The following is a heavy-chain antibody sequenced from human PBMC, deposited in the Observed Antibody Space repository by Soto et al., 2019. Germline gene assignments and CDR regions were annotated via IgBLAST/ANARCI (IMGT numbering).Heavy chain of an antibody. CDR3: ARDAGHRSSWESNRYYYGRDV. D-gene: IGHD6-13*01. J-gene: IGHJ6*02. CDR1: GYTFTSYG. V-gene: IGHV1-18*01. Sequence: ASVKVSCTASGYTFTSYGISWVRQAPGQGLEWMGWISAYNGNTNYAQKLQGRVTMTTDTSTSTAYMELRSLRSDDTAGEDWARDAGHRSSWESNRYYYGRDVGC. CDR2: ISAYNGNT.